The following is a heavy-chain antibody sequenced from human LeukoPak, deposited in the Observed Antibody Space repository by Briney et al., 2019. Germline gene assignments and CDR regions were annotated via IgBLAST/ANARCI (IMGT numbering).Heavy chain of an antibody. D-gene: IGHD2-2*01. V-gene: IGHV1-69*04. J-gene: IGHJ4*02. CDR1: GGTFSNDA. CDR3: ARDLVCTMNCKDS. CDR2: IIPNLGMA. Sequence: GASVKVSCKASGGTFSNDAISWVRQAPGQGLEWMGRIIPNLGMALYAQKFKGRVTITADKSPSTAYMELSSLTSEDTAVYFCARDLVCTMNCKDSRGQGTLVTVS.